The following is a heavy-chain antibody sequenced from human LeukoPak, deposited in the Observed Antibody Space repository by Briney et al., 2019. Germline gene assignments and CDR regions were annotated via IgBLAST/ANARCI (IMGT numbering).Heavy chain of an antibody. Sequence: GASVEVSCKASGYTFTSYDINWVRQATGQGLEWMGWMNPNSGNTGYAQKFQGRVTMTRNTSISTAYMELSSLRSEDTAVYYCARTPIYDFWSGPNYYYGMDVWGQGTTVTVSS. D-gene: IGHD3-3*01. CDR2: MNPNSGNT. J-gene: IGHJ6*02. CDR1: GYTFTSYD. CDR3: ARTPIYDFWSGPNYYYGMDV. V-gene: IGHV1-8*01.